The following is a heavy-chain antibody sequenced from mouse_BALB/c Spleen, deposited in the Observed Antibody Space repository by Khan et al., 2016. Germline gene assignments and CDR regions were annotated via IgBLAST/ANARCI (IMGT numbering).Heavy chain of an antibody. CDR2: ISYDGSN. D-gene: IGHD1-1*01. J-gene: IGHJ4*01. CDR3: VKLQRVYAMDY. V-gene: IGHV3-6*02. Sequence: EVQLQESGPGLVKPSQSLSLTCSVTGYSITSGYYWNWIRQFPGNKLEWMGYISYDGSNNYNPSLKNRISITRDTSKNQFFLQLNSVTSEDTSTYYCVKLQRVYAMDYWGQGTSVTVSS. CDR1: GYSITSGYY.